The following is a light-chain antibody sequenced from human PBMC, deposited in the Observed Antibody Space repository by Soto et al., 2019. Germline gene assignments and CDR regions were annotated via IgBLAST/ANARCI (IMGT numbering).Light chain of an antibody. Sequence: DIQMTQSPSTLSASVGDRVTITCRASQSISSWLAWYQQKPGKAPKLLIYKASSLESGVPSRFSGSGSGTEFTLTISGLQPDDFASYYCQQYNSYWWTFGQGTKVEFK. CDR1: QSISSW. CDR3: QQYNSYWWT. CDR2: KAS. V-gene: IGKV1-5*03. J-gene: IGKJ1*01.